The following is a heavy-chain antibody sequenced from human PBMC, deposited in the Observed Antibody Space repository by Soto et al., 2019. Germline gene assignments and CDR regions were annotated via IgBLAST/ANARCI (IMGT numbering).Heavy chain of an antibody. CDR1: EFTFSSYA. CDR3: ARARGYTYGYDS. J-gene: IGHJ4*02. CDR2: ILYDGRIT. Sequence: GGSLRLSCAASEFTFSSYAMHWVRQAPGKGLEWVAVILYDGRITYYADSVRGRFTISRDNSKNILFLQMNSLRAEDTAVYYCARARGYTYGYDSWGQGTLVTVSS. D-gene: IGHD5-18*01. V-gene: IGHV3-30-3*01.